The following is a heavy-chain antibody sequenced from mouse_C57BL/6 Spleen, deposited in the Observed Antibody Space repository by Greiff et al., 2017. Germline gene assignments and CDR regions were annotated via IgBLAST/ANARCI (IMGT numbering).Heavy chain of an antibody. CDR2: FYPGSGSI. V-gene: IGHV1-62-2*01. D-gene: IGHD1-1*01. CDR3: ARHEAPSTTVVAHWYFDV. CDR1: GYTFTEYT. Sequence: QVQLQQSGAELVKPGASVKLSCKASGYTFTEYTIHWVKQRSGQGLEWIGWFYPGSGSIKYNEKFKDKATLTADTSSSTVYMELSRLTSEDSAVYFCARHEAPSTTVVAHWYFDVWGTGTTVTVSS. J-gene: IGHJ1*03.